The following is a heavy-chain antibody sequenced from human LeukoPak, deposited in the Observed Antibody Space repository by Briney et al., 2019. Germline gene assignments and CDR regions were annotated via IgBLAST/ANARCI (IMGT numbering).Heavy chain of an antibody. J-gene: IGHJ4*02. CDR3: TTHIRVTATADH. CDR2: IRRESDGGTA. V-gene: IGHV3-15*07. CDR1: GFIFSNFG. D-gene: IGHD2-21*02. Sequence: GRSLRLSCAASGFIFSNFGFHWVRQAPGKGLEWLGRIRRESDGGTADYAAPVKDRFTISRDDSKSTVYLQMNSLRIEDTAVYYCTTHIRVTATADHWGQGTLVTVSS.